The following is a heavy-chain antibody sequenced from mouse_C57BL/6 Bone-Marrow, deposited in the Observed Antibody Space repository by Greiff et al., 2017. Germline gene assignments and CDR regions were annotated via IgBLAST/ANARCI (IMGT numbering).Heavy chain of an antibody. CDR1: GFTFSDYY. CDR2: INYDGSST. Sequence: VESEGGLVQPGSSMKLSCTASGFTFSDYYMAWVRQVPEKGLEWVANINYDGSSTYYLDSLKSRFIISRDNAKNILYLQMSSLKSEDTATYFCARDPSLYAMDYWGQGTSVTVSS. J-gene: IGHJ4*01. CDR3: ARDPSLYAMDY. V-gene: IGHV5-16*01. D-gene: IGHD6-2*01.